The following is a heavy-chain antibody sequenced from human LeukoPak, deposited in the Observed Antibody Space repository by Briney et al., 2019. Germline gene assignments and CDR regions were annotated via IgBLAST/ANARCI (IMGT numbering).Heavy chain of an antibody. CDR2: ISGSGGST. J-gene: IGHJ4*02. Sequence: GGSLRLSCAASGFTFSSYEMNWVRQAPGKGLEWVSAISGSGGSTYYADSVKGRFTISRDNSKNTLYLQMNSLRAEDTAVYYCANFDYTGLFSYWGQGTLVTVSS. D-gene: IGHD3-9*01. V-gene: IGHV3-23*01. CDR1: GFTFSSYE. CDR3: ANFDYTGLFSY.